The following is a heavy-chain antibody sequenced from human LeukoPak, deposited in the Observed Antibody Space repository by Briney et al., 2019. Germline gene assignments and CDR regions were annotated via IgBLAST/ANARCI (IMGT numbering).Heavy chain of an antibody. CDR3: AKGVGSGSYYSLDY. CDR1: GFTFSSYA. V-gene: IGHV3-23*01. Sequence: GGSLRLSCAASGFTFSSYAMSWVRQAPGKGLEWVSAISGSGGSTYYADSVKGRFTISRDNSKNTPYVQMNSLRAEDTAVYYCAKGVGSGSYYSLDYWGQGTLVTVSS. J-gene: IGHJ4*02. D-gene: IGHD3-22*01. CDR2: ISGSGGST.